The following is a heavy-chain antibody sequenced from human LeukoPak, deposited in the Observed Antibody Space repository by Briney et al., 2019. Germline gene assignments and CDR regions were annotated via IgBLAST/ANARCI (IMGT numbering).Heavy chain of an antibody. J-gene: IGHJ6*02. Sequence: ASVKVSRKASGYTFTGYYMHWVRQAPGQGLEWMGWINTNTGNPTYAQGFTGRFVFSLDTSVSTAYLQISSLKAEDTAVYYCARGSLIVVVPAAIQYYYYGMDVWGQGTTVTVSS. D-gene: IGHD2-2*02. CDR2: INTNTGNP. CDR1: GYTFTGYY. V-gene: IGHV7-4-1*02. CDR3: ARGSLIVVVPAAIQYYYYGMDV.